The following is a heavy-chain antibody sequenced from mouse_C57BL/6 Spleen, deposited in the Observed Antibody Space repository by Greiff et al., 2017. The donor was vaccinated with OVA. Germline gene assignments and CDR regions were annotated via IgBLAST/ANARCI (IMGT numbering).Heavy chain of an antibody. CDR2: IYPRDGST. J-gene: IGHJ4*01. CDR3: AKGGGSYGNYVYYAMDY. D-gene: IGHD2-1*01. Sequence: QVQLQQSDAELVKPGASVKISCKVSGYTFTDHTIHWMKQRPEQGLEWIGYIYPRDGSTKYNEKCKGKATLTADKSSSTAYMQLNSLTSEDSAVYFCAKGGGSYGNYVYYAMDYWGQGTSVTVSS. CDR1: GYTFTDHT. V-gene: IGHV1-78*01.